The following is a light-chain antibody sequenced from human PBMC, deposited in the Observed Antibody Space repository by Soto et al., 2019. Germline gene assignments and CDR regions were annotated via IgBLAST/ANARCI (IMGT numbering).Light chain of an antibody. Sequence: EIVLTQSPGTLSLSPGERATLSCRASQSINSRYLAWYQQKPGQAPRLLIYGASSRATGIPDRFSGSGSGTDFTLTIIRLEPEVFAVYYCQQFGSSPGFTFGPGTLVDIK. CDR1: QSINSRY. CDR2: GAS. J-gene: IGKJ3*01. V-gene: IGKV3-20*01. CDR3: QQFGSSPGFT.